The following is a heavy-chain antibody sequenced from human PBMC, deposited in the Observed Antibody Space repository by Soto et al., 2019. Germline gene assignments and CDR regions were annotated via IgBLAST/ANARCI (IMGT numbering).Heavy chain of an antibody. Sequence: PSETLSLNCTVSGGSVSSGSYYRSWIRQPPGKGLEWIGYIYYSGSTNYNPSLKSRVTISVDTSKNQFSLKLSSVTAADTAVYYCARDNGVLWFGESDYYGMDVWGQGTTVTVSS. CDR3: ARDNGVLWFGESDYYGMDV. CDR1: GGSVSSGSYY. CDR2: IYYSGST. V-gene: IGHV4-61*01. D-gene: IGHD3-10*01. J-gene: IGHJ6*02.